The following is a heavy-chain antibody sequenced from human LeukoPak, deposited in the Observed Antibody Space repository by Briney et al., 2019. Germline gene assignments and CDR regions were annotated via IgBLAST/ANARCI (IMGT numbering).Heavy chain of an antibody. Sequence: PGGSLRPSCAASGFTFSSYAMHWVRQAPGKGLEWVAVISYDGSNKYYADSVKGRFTISRDNSKNTLYLQMNSLRAEDTAVYYCAREDDSSGYNFDYWGRGTLVTVSS. CDR2: ISYDGSNK. CDR1: GFTFSSYA. V-gene: IGHV3-30*04. D-gene: IGHD3-22*01. CDR3: AREDDSSGYNFDY. J-gene: IGHJ4*02.